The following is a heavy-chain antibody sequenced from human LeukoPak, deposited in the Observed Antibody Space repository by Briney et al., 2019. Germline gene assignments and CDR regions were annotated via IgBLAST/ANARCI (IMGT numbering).Heavy chain of an antibody. Sequence: QPGGSLRLSCAASGFTFSNYAMKWVRQAPGKGLEWGSSFSARNGRTYYADSVKGRFTIYTAISKNTLFLRMNSLRAEDTAIYYCAKDGYGSGSHAIDSWGQGTLVTVSS. CDR2: FSARNGRT. D-gene: IGHD3-10*01. CDR1: GFTFSNYA. V-gene: IGHV3-23*01. CDR3: AKDGYGSGSHAIDS. J-gene: IGHJ4*02.